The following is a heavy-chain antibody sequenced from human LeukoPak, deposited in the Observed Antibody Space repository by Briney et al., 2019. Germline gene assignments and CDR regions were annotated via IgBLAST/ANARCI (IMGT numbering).Heavy chain of an antibody. D-gene: IGHD2-2*01. Sequence: SETLSLTCAVYGGSFSGYYWSWIRQPPGKGLEWIGEINHCGSTNYNPSLKSRVTISVDTSKNQFSLKLSSVTAADTAVYYCARDRYEDAFDIWGQGTMVTVSS. CDR2: INHCGST. CDR1: GGSFSGYY. J-gene: IGHJ3*02. V-gene: IGHV4-34*01. CDR3: ARDRYEDAFDI.